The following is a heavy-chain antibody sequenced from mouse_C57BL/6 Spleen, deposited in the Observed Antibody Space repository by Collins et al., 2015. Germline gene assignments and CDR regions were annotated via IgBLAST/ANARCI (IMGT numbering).Heavy chain of an antibody. J-gene: IGHJ1*03. V-gene: IGHV1-84*01. CDR3: ARYEAYYYGCSDWYFDV. D-gene: IGHD1-1*01. Sequence: QIQLQQSGPELVKPGASVKISCEASGYTFTDYYINWVKQRPGQGLEWIGWIYPESGNTKYNEKFKGKATLTVDTSSTTAYMQLSSLTSEDSAVYFCARYEAYYYGCSDWYFDVWGTGTTVTVSS. CDR1: GYTFTDYY. CDR2: IYPESGNT.